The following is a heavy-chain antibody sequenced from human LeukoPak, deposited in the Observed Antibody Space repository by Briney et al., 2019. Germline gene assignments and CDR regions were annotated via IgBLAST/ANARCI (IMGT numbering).Heavy chain of an antibody. D-gene: IGHD1-7*01. V-gene: IGHV3-23*01. CDR1: GFTFSSYA. CDR3: AKDRSPGTTPFYYFDY. CDR2: ISGSGGST. J-gene: IGHJ4*02. Sequence: GGSLRLSCAASGFTFSSYAMSWVRQAPGKGLEWVSAISGSGGSTYYADSVKGRFTISRGNSKNTLYLQMNSLRAEDTAVYYCAKDRSPGTTPFYYFDYWGQGTLVTVSS.